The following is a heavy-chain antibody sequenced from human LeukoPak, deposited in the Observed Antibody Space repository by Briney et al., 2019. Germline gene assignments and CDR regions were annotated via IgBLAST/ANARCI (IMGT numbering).Heavy chain of an antibody. J-gene: IGHJ4*02. Sequence: ASVKVSCKASGYTFTNYDINWVRQAPGQGREWMGWMNTNRGNTGYAQKFQDRVTMTRNTSISTAYMELSSLRSEDTAFYYCARVNCSSTSCRSKFLDYWGQGTLVTVSS. CDR3: ARVNCSSTSCRSKFLDY. D-gene: IGHD2-2*01. V-gene: IGHV1-8*01. CDR1: GYTFTNYD. CDR2: MNTNRGNT.